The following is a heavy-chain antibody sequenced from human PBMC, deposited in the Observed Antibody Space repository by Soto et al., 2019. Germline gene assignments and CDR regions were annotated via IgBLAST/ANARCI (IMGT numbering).Heavy chain of an antibody. CDR3: AKAGITGTKGTG. CDR2: ISGSGGST. D-gene: IGHD1-7*01. CDR1: GFTCSRDA. V-gene: IGHV3-23*01. J-gene: IGHJ4*02. Sequence: GVSLRLSCAASGFTCSRDAMRWVRQAPGKGLEWVSAISGSGGSTYYADSVKGRFTISRDNSKNTLYLQMNSLRAEDTAVYYCAKAGITGTKGTGWGQGTLVTVSS.